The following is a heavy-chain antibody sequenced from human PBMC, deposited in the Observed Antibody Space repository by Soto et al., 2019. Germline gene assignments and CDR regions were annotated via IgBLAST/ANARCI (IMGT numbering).Heavy chain of an antibody. D-gene: IGHD3-3*01. J-gene: IGHJ5*02. CDR3: ANRAEYYDFWSGYYGA. Sequence: GESLKISCNGSGYSFSTSWIGWVRQMSGKGLEWMGTIYPSDSDTRYSPSFQGQVIISADKSTSTAYLQWRSLKASDTAMYYCANRAEYYDFWSGYYGAWGQGTLVTVSS. CDR2: IYPSDSDT. V-gene: IGHV5-51*01. CDR1: GYSFSTSW.